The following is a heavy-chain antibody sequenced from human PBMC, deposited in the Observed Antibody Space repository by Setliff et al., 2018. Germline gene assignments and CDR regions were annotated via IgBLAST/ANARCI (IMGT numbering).Heavy chain of an antibody. CDR1: GGSISSSSYY. CDR2: INHSGST. D-gene: IGHD5-18*01. Sequence: SSETLSLTCTVSGGSISSSSYYWGWIRQPPGKGLEWIGEINHSGSTNYNPSLKSRVTISVDTSKNQFSRKLSSVTAADTAVYYCARGRIQLWKYYFDYWGQGTLVTVSS. CDR3: ARGRIQLWKYYFDY. V-gene: IGHV4-39*07. J-gene: IGHJ4*02.